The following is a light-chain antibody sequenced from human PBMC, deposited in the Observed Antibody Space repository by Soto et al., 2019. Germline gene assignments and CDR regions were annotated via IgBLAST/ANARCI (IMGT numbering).Light chain of an antibody. CDR3: SSYTSSSTLEV. CDR1: SSDVGGYNY. CDR2: EVS. V-gene: IGLV2-14*01. Sequence: QSVLTQPASVSGSPGQSITISCTGTSSDVGGYNYVSWYQQHPGKAPKLMIYEVSHRPSGVSNRFSGSKSGNTASLTISGLQAEDEADYYCSSYTSSSTLEVFGGGTKVTVL. J-gene: IGLJ3*02.